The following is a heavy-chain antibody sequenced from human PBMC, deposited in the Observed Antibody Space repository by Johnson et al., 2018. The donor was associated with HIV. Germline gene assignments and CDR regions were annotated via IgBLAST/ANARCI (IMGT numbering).Heavy chain of an antibody. J-gene: IGHJ3*02. CDR2: TSWNSGSI. V-gene: IGHV3-9*01. CDR3: AKDKSLTPDAIDI. Sequence: VQLVESGGGLAKPGGSLRLSCAVSGFTFSDYYMNWIRQAPGKGLEWVSGTSWNSGSIRYADSVKGRFTISRDNAKNSLYLQMNNLRTEDTAFYYCAKDKSLTPDAIDIWGQGTMVTVSS. CDR1: GFTFSDYY.